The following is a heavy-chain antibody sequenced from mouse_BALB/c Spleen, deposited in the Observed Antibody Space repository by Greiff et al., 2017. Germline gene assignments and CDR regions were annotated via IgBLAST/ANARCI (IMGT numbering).Heavy chain of an antibody. CDR3: ARQSMVTKEFAY. CDR1: GFAFSSYD. CDR2: ISSGGGST. D-gene: IGHD2-10*02. Sequence: EVQVVESGGGLVKPGGSLKLSCAASGFAFSSYDMSWVRQTPEKRLEWVAYISSGGGSTYYPDTVKGRFTISRDNAKNTLYLQMSSLKSEDTAMYYCARQSMVTKEFAYWGQGTLVTVSA. J-gene: IGHJ3*01. V-gene: IGHV5-12-1*01.